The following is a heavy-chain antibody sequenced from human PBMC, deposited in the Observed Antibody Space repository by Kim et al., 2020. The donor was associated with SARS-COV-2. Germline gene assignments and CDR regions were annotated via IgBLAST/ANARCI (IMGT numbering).Heavy chain of an antibody. CDR1: GFTFSSSW. V-gene: IGHV3-7*04. CDR3: ARGHYGMDG. CDR2: INQDGREK. Sequence: GGSLRLSCAASGFTFSSSWMTWVRQAPGKGPEWVANINQDGREKNHVDFVKGRFTISRDNAKSSLYLQMNSLRAEDTAVYYCARGHYGMDGWGQGTTVIV. J-gene: IGHJ6*02.